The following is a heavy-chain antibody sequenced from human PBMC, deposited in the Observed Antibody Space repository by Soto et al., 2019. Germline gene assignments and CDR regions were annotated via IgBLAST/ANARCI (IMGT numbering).Heavy chain of an antibody. D-gene: IGHD3-16*02. J-gene: IGHJ2*01. V-gene: IGHV4-61*08. CDR1: GGSISSGDYY. Sequence: PSETLSLTCTVSGGSISSGDYYWSWIRQPPGKGLEWIGYIYYSGSTNYNPSLKSRVTISVDTSKNQFSLKLSSVTAADTAVYYCARATYIWGSYRPDWYFDLWGRGTLVTVSS. CDR2: IYYSGST. CDR3: ARATYIWGSYRPDWYFDL.